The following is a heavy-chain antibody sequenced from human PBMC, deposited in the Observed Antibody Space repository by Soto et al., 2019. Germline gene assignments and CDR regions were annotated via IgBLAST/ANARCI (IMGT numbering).Heavy chain of an antibody. CDR2: ISGSGGST. CDR1: GFTFSSYA. Sequence: EVQLLESGGGLVQPGGSLRLSCAASGFTFSSYAMSWVRQAPAKGLEWVSAISGSGGSTYYADSVKGRFTISRDNSKNTLYLQMNSLRAEDTAVYYCAKASRSSWGKAAIVDYWGQGTLVTVSS. V-gene: IGHV3-23*01. J-gene: IGHJ4*02. CDR3: AKASRSSWGKAAIVDY. D-gene: IGHD2-2*01.